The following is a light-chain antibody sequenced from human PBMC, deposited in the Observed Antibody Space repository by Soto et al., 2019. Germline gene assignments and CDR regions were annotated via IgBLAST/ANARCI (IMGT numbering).Light chain of an antibody. J-gene: IGKJ1*01. V-gene: IGKV1-6*01. Sequence: AIQMTQSPSSRAASAGDRVPISCRASQGIGNALGWYQQKPGKPPKVLIYGASNLPSGIPQRFSGSGSGTDFTLAISSLQPEDSATYYCLQDINYPWTFGQGTKVDIK. CDR2: GAS. CDR1: QGIGNA. CDR3: LQDINYPWT.